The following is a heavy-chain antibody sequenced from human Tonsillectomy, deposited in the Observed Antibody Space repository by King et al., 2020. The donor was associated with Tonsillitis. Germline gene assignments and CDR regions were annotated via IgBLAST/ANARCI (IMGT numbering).Heavy chain of an antibody. Sequence: VQLVESGGGLVQPGRSLRLSCAASGFTFDDYAMHWVRQAPGKGLEWVSGISWNSGSIGYADSVKGRFTISRDNAKNSLYLQMNRLRAEDTALYYCAKASAGTTASFDYWGQGTLVTVSS. V-gene: IGHV3-9*01. J-gene: IGHJ4*02. CDR3: AKASAGTTASFDY. CDR1: GFTFDDYA. D-gene: IGHD1-7*01. CDR2: ISWNSGSI.